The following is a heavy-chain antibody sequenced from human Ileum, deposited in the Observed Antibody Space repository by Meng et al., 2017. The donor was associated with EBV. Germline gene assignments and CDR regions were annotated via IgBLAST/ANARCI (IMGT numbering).Heavy chain of an antibody. CDR3: VRLIGNSWFDY. Sequence: QVQLQQSGPGLVKPSXXPXLTXSISGDSVSSGSATWDWIRQSPSRGLEWPGRTYYRSKWYNDYAPSVKSRTTITTDTSNNQFSLQLNSVTPEDTAVYYCVRLIGNSWFDYWGQGTLVTVSS. D-gene: IGHD6-13*01. J-gene: IGHJ4*02. CDR2: TYYRSKWYN. V-gene: IGHV6-1*01. CDR1: GDSVSSGSAT.